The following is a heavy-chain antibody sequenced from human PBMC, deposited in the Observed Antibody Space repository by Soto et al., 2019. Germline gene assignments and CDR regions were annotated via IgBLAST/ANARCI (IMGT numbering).Heavy chain of an antibody. CDR2: IIPIFGTA. V-gene: IGHV1-69*13. Sequence: ASVKVSCKASGCTFSSYAISWVRQAPGQGLEWMGGIIPIFGTANYAQKFQGRVTITADESTSTAYMELSSLRSEDTAVYYCARDWVATILSAYYYGMDAWGQGTPVTVSS. J-gene: IGHJ6*02. CDR3: ARDWVATILSAYYYGMDA. D-gene: IGHD5-12*01. CDR1: GCTFSSYA.